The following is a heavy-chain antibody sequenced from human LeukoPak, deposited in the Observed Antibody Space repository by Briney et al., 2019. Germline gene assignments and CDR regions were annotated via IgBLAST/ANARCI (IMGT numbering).Heavy chain of an antibody. D-gene: IGHD4-17*01. CDR1: GVSFSGYY. J-gene: IGHJ6*04. CDR2: INHSGRN. Sequence: SETLSLTCAVYGVSFSGYYWSWVRQAPGKGREWVGEINHSGRNNYNPSLKSRVTISVDTSKNQFSLKLSSATAAATAVYYCATCSYGVSPPRRYYYGMDVWGKGTTVTVSS. CDR3: ATCSYGVSPPRRYYYGMDV. V-gene: IGHV4-34*01.